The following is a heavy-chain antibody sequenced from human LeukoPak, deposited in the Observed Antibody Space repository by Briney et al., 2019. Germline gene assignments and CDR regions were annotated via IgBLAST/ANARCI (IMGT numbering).Heavy chain of an antibody. D-gene: IGHD6-19*01. CDR2: INPNSGGT. V-gene: IGHV1-2*04. J-gene: IGHJ4*02. CDR3: ARDPGRAVAGRRELDY. CDR1: GYTFTTYY. Sequence: GASVKVSCKASGYTFTTYYMHWVRQAPGQGLEWMGWINPNSGGTNYAQKFQGWVTMTRDTSISTAYMELSRLRSDDTAVYYCARDPGRAVAGRRELDYWGQGTLVTVSS.